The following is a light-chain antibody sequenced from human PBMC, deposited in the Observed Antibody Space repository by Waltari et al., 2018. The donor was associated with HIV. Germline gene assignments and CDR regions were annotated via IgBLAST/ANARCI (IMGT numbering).Light chain of an antibody. CDR1: SSDVGSYNL. V-gene: IGLV2-23*02. CDR3: CSYAGSRTYV. CDR2: EVT. J-gene: IGLJ1*01. Sequence: QSALTQPASVSGSPGQSITISCTGTSSDVGSYNLVSWYQQYPGKVPKLMIYEVTNRPSGVSNRFSGSKSGNTASLTISGLQAEDEADYYCCSYAGSRTYVFGTGTKVPVL.